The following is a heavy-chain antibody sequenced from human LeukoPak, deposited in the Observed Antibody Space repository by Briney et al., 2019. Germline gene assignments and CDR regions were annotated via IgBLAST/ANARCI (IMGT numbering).Heavy chain of an antibody. V-gene: IGHV3-49*03. CDR3: TRGGVPALRYCSSTSCFWGMDV. D-gene: IGHD2-2*01. CDR2: IRSKAYGGTT. Sequence: GGSLRLSCTACGFTFGDYAMSWFRQAPGKGVEWVGFIRSKAYGGTTEYAASVKGRFTISRDDSKSIAYLQMNSLKTEDTAVYYCTRGGVPALRYCSSTSCFWGMDVWGQGTTVTVSS. J-gene: IGHJ6*02. CDR1: GFTFGDYA.